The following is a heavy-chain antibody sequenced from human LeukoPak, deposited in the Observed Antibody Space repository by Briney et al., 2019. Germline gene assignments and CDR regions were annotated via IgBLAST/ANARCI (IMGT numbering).Heavy chain of an antibody. CDR1: GGSISSYY. Sequence: PSETLSLTCTVSGGSISSYYWSWIRQPPGKGLEWIGYIYYSGSTNYNPSLKSRVTISVDTSKNQFSLKLSSVTAADTAVYYCARDGLRFLEWPFDYWGQGTLVTVSS. CDR3: ARDGLRFLEWPFDY. J-gene: IGHJ4*02. D-gene: IGHD3-3*01. CDR2: IYYSGST. V-gene: IGHV4-59*12.